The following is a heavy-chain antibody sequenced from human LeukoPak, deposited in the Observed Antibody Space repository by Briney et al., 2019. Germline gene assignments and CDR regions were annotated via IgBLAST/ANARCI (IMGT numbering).Heavy chain of an antibody. CDR3: ARDSLKNGYNYAYFDY. CDR2: INVSGGGT. J-gene: IGHJ4*02. CDR1: GFTFSTSG. D-gene: IGHD5-24*01. Sequence: GSLSLSCAASGFTFSTSGNSWVRQAPGKGLEWVSSINVSGGGTYYAESGKGWFTISRDNSKNILYLQMNSLTAEDTAVYYCARDSLKNGYNYAYFDYWGQG. V-gene: IGHV3-23*01.